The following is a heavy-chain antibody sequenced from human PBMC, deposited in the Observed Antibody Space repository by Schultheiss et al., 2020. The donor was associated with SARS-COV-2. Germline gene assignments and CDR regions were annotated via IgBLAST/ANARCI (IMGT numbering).Heavy chain of an antibody. CDR1: GYTLTELS. CDR2: IIPIFGTA. D-gene: IGHD6-19*01. J-gene: IGHJ5*02. CDR3: ARVGIAVAGTRFWFDP. V-gene: IGHV1-69*13. Sequence: SVKVSCKVSGYTLTELSMHWVRQAPGKGLEWMGGIIPIFGTANYAQKFQGRVTITADESTSTAYMELSSLRSEDTAVYYCARVGIAVAGTRFWFDPWGQGTLVTVSS.